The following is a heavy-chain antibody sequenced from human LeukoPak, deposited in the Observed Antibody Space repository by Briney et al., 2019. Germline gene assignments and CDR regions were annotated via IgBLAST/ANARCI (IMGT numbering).Heavy chain of an antibody. J-gene: IGHJ4*02. CDR2: IIPIFGTA. CDR3: ARDWDMGPSSSWV. V-gene: IGHV1-69*13. CDR1: GGTFSSYA. Sequence: SVKVSCKASGGTFSSYAINWVRQAPGQGLEWMGGIIPIFGTANYAQKFQGRVTITADESTSTAYMELSSLRSDDTAVYYCARDWDMGPSSSWVWGQGTLVTVSS. D-gene: IGHD6-13*01.